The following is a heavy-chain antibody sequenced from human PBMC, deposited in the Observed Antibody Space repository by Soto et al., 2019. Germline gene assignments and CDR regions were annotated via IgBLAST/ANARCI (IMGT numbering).Heavy chain of an antibody. Sequence: VQLLESGGGLVQPGGSLRLSCAASGFIFSTYAMNWVRQAPGKGLEWVSGISAGRATYYAESVKGRFTVSRDNSQNTVFLQMNSLGGEDTAVYYCSRFGSGAPGTIDYWGQGPPVTVSS. CDR2: ISAGRAT. D-gene: IGHD1-26*01. V-gene: IGHV3-23*01. CDR1: GFIFSTYA. CDR3: SRFGSGAPGTIDY. J-gene: IGHJ4*02.